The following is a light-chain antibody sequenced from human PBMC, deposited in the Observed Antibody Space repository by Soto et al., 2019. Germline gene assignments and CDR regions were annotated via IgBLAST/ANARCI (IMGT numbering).Light chain of an antibody. CDR2: GNN. CDR1: SSNIGAGYD. Sequence: QSVLTQPPSVSGAPGQRVTISCTGSSSNIGAGYDVHWYQQVPGTAPKLLIFGNNNRPSGVPDRFSGSKSGXSASLAITGLQAEDEADYYCQSFDSSLSGYVFGAGTKVTVL. V-gene: IGLV1-40*01. J-gene: IGLJ1*01. CDR3: QSFDSSLSGYV.